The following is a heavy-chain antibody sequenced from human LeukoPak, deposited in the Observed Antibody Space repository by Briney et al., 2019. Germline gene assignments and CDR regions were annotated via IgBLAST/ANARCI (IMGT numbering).Heavy chain of an antibody. J-gene: IGHJ4*02. CDR1: GFTFSSYG. V-gene: IGHV3-30*02. Sequence: GGSLRLSCAASGFTFSSYGMHWVRQASGKGLEWVAFIRYDGSNKYYADSVKGRFTISRDNAKNSLYLQMNSLRAEDTAVYYCAQETQGVFDYWRQGPLVPVSS. CDR2: IRYDGSNK. CDR3: AQETQGVFDY.